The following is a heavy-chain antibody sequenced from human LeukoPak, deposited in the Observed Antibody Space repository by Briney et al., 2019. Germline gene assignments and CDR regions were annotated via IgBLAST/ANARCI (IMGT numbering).Heavy chain of an antibody. CDR3: ARDQLLLYYYYGMDV. D-gene: IGHD2-2*01. Sequence: TGGSLRLSCAASGFTFSSYEMNWVRQAPGKGLEWVSYISSSGSTIYYADSVKGRFTISRDNAKNSLYLQMSSLRAEDTAVYYCARDQLLLYYYYGMDVWGQGTTVTVSS. J-gene: IGHJ6*02. CDR2: ISSSGSTI. CDR1: GFTFSSYE. V-gene: IGHV3-48*03.